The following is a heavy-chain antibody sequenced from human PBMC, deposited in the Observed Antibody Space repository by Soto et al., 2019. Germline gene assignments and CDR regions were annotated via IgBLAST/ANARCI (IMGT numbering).Heavy chain of an antibody. D-gene: IGHD6-13*01. Sequence: ASVKVSCKVSGYTLTELSMHWVRQAPGKGLEWMGGFDPEDGETIYAQKFQGRVTMTEDTSTDTAYMELSSLRSDDTAVYYCTRDAIAAPGSAFDYWGQGTLVTVSS. J-gene: IGHJ4*02. CDR1: GYTLTELS. V-gene: IGHV1-24*01. CDR2: FDPEDGET. CDR3: TRDAIAAPGSAFDY.